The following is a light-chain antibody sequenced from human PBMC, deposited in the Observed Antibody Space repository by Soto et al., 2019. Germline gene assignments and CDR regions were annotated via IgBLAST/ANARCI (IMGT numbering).Light chain of an antibody. CDR1: RSNIGSNT. CDR2: SNN. Sequence: QSVLTQQPSASGTPGQRVTISCSGSRSNIGSNTVNWYQQLPGSAPKLLIYSNNQRPSGVPDRFSGSKSGTSASLAISGLRSEDEADYYCAAWDDSLNGFYVFGTGTQLTVL. J-gene: IGLJ1*01. V-gene: IGLV1-44*01. CDR3: AAWDDSLNGFYV.